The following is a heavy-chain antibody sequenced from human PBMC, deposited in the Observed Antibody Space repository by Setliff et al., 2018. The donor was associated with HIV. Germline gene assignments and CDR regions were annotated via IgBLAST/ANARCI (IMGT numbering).Heavy chain of an antibody. CDR2: ISSSGTTI. CDR3: ASLYYYDSSGYPDDY. V-gene: IGHV3-48*03. D-gene: IGHD3-22*01. CDR1: GFTFSNYE. J-gene: IGHJ4*02. Sequence: PGGSLRLSCAASGFTFSNYEMNWVRQAPGKGLEWVSYISSSGTTIYYADSVKGRFTISRDNAKNSLYLQMNSLRAEDTAVYYCASLYYYDSSGYPDDYWGQGTLVTVSS.